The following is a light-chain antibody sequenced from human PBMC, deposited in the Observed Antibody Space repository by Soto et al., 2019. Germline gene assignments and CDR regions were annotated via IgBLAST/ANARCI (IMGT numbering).Light chain of an antibody. CDR1: QTISTY. CDR3: QQSFNTPHT. CDR2: AAS. J-gene: IGKJ2*01. V-gene: IGKV1-39*01. Sequence: DIQMTQSPSSLSASVGDRVTITCRASQTISTYLNWYQQKPGRAPKVLISAASSLQSEVPSRFSGSGSGTDFTLTISSLQPEDFATYYCQQSFNTPHTFGQGTKLEIK.